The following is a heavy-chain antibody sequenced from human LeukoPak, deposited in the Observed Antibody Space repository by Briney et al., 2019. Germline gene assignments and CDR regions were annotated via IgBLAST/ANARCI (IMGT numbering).Heavy chain of an antibody. V-gene: IGHV3-48*01. CDR2: ISSSSSTI. J-gene: IGHJ3*02. CDR3: ARTHDRDAFDI. Sequence: PGGSLRLSCAASGFTFSSYSMNWVRQAPGKGLEWVSYISSSSSTIYYADSVKGRFTISRDNAKNSLYLQMNSLRAEDTAVYYCARTHDRDAFDIWGQGTMVTVSS. CDR1: GFTFSSYS. D-gene: IGHD3-22*01.